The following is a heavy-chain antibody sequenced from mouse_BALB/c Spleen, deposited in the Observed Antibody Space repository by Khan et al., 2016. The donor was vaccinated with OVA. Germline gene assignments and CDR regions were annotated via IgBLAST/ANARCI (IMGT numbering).Heavy chain of an antibody. D-gene: IGHD1-1*01. J-gene: IGHJ3*01. CDR3: ARLAYYYDSEGFAY. CDR2: ISSGGSYT. V-gene: IGHV5-6*01. CDR1: GFTFSTYG. Sequence: EVQLQESGGDLVKPEGSLKLSCAASGFTFSTYGMSWVRQTPDKRLEWVATISSGGSYTYYPDSVQGRFTISRDNAKNTLYLQLSSLTSEDTAMFYCARLAYYYDSEGFAYWGQGTLVTVSA.